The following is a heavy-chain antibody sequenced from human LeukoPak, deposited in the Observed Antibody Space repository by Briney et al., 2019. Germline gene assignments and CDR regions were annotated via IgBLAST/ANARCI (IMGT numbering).Heavy chain of an antibody. D-gene: IGHD5-24*01. CDR1: GGSISSYY. V-gene: IGHV4-59*01. Sequence: SETLSLTCTVSGGSISSYYWSWIRQPPGKGLEWIGYIYYSGSTNYNPSLKSRVTISVDTSKNQFSLKLSSVTAADTAVYYCARASRRSRDGYNYVDYWGQGTLVTVSS. CDR2: IYYSGST. J-gene: IGHJ4*02. CDR3: ARASRRSRDGYNYVDY.